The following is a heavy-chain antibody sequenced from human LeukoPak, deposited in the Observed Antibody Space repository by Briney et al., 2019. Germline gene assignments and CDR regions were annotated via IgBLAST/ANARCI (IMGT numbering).Heavy chain of an antibody. V-gene: IGHV3-9*01. CDR1: GFTFDDYA. J-gene: IGHJ4*02. CDR2: ISWNSGSI. D-gene: IGHD5-12*01. Sequence: PGGSLRLSCAASGFTFDDYAMHWVRQAPGKGLEWVSGISWNSGSIGYADSVKGRFTISRDNAKNSLYLQMNSLRAEDTALYYCAKDISRVATMDGLFDYWGQGTLVTVSS. CDR3: AKDISRVATMDGLFDY.